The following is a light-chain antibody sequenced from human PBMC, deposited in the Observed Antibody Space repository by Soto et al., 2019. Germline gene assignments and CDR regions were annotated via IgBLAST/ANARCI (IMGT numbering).Light chain of an antibody. CDR1: TSNIGSNT. V-gene: IGLV1-44*01. Sequence: QAVVTQAPSASGTPGQRVTISCSGSTSNIGSNTVNWYQQLPGTAPKLLIFSDYQRPSGVPDRFSGSKSGTSASLAISGLQSEDEADYYCAAWDDSLNGPLFGGRTKVTVL. CDR2: SDY. CDR3: AAWDDSLNGPL. J-gene: IGLJ2*01.